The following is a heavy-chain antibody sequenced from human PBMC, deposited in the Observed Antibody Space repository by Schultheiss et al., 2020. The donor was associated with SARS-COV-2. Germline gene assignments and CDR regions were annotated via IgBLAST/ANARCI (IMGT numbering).Heavy chain of an antibody. CDR3: AREDYDSSGYSANWYFDL. CDR2: IIPIFGTA. Sequence: SVKVSCKASGGTFSSYAISWVRQAPGQGLEWMGGIIPIFGTANYAQKFQGRVTITADESTSTAYMELSSLRSEDTAVYYCAREDYDSSGYSANWYFDLWGRGTLVTVSS. V-gene: IGHV1-69*13. D-gene: IGHD3-22*01. CDR1: GGTFSSYA. J-gene: IGHJ2*01.